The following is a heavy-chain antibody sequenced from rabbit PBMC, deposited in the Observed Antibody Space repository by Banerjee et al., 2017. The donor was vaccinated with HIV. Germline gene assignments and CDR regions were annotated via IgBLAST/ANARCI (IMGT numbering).Heavy chain of an antibody. Sequence: QEQLEESGGGLVKPEGSLTLTCKASGFSFSDRDVMYWVRQAPGKGLEWIACINTATGKPVYATWAKGRFTISTTSSTTVTLQMTSLTAADTATYFCARDTSTSFSSYGMDLWGPGTLVTVS. CDR3: ARDTSTSFSSYGMDL. V-gene: IGHV1S45*01. CDR1: GFSFSDRDV. J-gene: IGHJ6*01. D-gene: IGHD1-1*01. CDR2: INTATGKP.